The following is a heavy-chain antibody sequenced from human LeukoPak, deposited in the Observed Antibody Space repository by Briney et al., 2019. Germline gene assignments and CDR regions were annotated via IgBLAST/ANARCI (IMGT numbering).Heavy chain of an antibody. Sequence: ASVKVSCKASGYTFTSYYMHWVRQAPGQGLEWMGIINPSGGSTSYAQKFQGRVTMTRDTSTSTVYMELSSLGSEDTAVYYCARDEGGDYYDSSGYFDYWGQGTLVTVSS. J-gene: IGHJ4*02. D-gene: IGHD3-22*01. CDR3: ARDEGGDYYDSSGYFDY. CDR1: GYTFTSYY. V-gene: IGHV1-46*01. CDR2: INPSGGST.